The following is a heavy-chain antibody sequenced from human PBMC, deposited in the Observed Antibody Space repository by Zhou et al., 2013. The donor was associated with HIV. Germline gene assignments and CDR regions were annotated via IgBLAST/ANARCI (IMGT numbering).Heavy chain of an antibody. J-gene: IGHJ2*01. CDR2: IYYSGNT. CDR3: AREGWEGTHFRNSNAGLNWYFDL. CDR1: GGSTSSYY. V-gene: IGHV4-59*01. D-gene: IGHD1-26*01. Sequence: VQLQESGPGLVKPSETLSLTCTVSGGSTSSYYWSWIRQPPGKGLEWIGFIYYSGNTKYNPSLKSRVTITSDTSKNQISLRLSSVTAADTALYYCAREGWEGTHFRNSNAGLNWYFDLWGRGTLVTVSS.